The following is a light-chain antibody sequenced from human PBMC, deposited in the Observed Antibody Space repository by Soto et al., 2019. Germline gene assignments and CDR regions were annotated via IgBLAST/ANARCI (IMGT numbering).Light chain of an antibody. J-gene: IGKJ2*01. CDR2: DAS. CDR1: QDISSA. CDR3: QQFSDFPET. V-gene: IGKV1D-13*01. Sequence: AIQLTQAPSSLSSSVGDRVTITCRTSQDISSALAWYQQRPGKPPKLLIYDASSLESGVPSRFSGSGSGTGFTLTISSLQPEDFAAYYCQQFSDFPETFGQGTTLEIK.